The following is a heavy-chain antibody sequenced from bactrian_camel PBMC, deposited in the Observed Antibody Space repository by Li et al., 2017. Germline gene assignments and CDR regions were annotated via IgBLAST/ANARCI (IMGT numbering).Heavy chain of an antibody. V-gene: IGHV3S25*01. D-gene: IGHD1*01. J-gene: IGHJ4*01. Sequence: QLVESGGGSVQAGGYLRLSCTTSGYLYINYCMARFRQIPAKGREEVAGIYIGDDRTYYADAVKGRFTISHDNAKNSVDLQMNSLKPDDTAVYYCAATGQMLSVAGCRTQGTQVTVS. CDR1: GYLYINYC. CDR2: IYIGDDRT.